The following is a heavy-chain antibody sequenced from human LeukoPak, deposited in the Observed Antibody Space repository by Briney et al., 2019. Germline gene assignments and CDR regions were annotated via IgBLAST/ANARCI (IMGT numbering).Heavy chain of an antibody. V-gene: IGHV3-20*04. Sequence: PGGSLRLSCAASGFTFDDYGMSWVRQAPGKGLEWVSGINWNGGSTGYADSVKGRFTISRDNAKNSLYLQMNSLRAEDMALYYCAKGEGVSTWITNFDYWGQGTLVTVSS. D-gene: IGHD1-20*01. CDR2: INWNGGST. CDR3: AKGEGVSTWITNFDY. J-gene: IGHJ4*02. CDR1: GFTFDDYG.